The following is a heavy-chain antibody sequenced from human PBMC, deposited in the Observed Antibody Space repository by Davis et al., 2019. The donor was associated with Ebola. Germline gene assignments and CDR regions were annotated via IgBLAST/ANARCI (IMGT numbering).Heavy chain of an antibody. D-gene: IGHD6-6*01. CDR3: ARGSSKAYYYYGMDV. V-gene: IGHV1-3*01. Sequence: AASVKVSCKASGYTFTSYAMHWVRQAPGQRLEWMGWINAGNGNTKYSQKFQGRVTITRDTSASTAYVELSSLRSEGTAVYYCARGSSKAYYYYGMDVWGQGTTVTVSS. J-gene: IGHJ6*02. CDR1: GYTFTSYA. CDR2: INAGNGNT.